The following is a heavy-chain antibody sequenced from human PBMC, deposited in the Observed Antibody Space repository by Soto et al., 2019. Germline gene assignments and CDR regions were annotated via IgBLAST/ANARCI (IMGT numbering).Heavy chain of an antibody. CDR1: GGSISSGDYY. V-gene: IGHV4-30-4*01. CDR2: IYYSGST. Sequence: SETLSLTCTVSGGSISSGDYYWSWIRQPPGKGLEWIGYIYYSGSTYYNPSLKSRVTISVDTSKNQFSLKLSSVTAADMAVYYCARARLGGSGSHNLLDYWGQGTLVTVSS. J-gene: IGHJ4*02. CDR3: ARARLGGSGSHNLLDY. D-gene: IGHD3-10*01.